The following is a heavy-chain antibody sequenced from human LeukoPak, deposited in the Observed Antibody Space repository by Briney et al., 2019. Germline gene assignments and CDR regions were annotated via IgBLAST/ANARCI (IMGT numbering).Heavy chain of an antibody. V-gene: IGHV4-34*01. D-gene: IGHD4-23*01. Sequence: PSETLSLTCAVDGGSLSGYYWSWIRQPPGKGLEWIGEIDHRGSTDYNPSLKSRVTISVDTSKNQFSLKLSSVTAADTAIYYCARDTLEYSNSPDALDIWGQGTMVTVSS. CDR1: GGSLSGYY. CDR3: ARDTLEYSNSPDALDI. J-gene: IGHJ3*02. CDR2: IDHRGST.